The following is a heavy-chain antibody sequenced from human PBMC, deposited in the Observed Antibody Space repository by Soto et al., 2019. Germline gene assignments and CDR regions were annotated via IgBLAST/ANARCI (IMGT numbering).Heavy chain of an antibody. CDR2: IYYSGST. CDR1: GGSISSSSYY. J-gene: IGHJ4*02. Sequence: SETLSLTCTVSGGSISSSSYYWGWIRQPPGKGLEWIGSIYYSGSTYYNPSLKSRVTISVDTSKNQFSLKLSSGTAADTAVYYCARTYYDSSGYYYFDYWGQGTLVTVSS. D-gene: IGHD3-22*01. V-gene: IGHV4-39*01. CDR3: ARTYYDSSGYYYFDY.